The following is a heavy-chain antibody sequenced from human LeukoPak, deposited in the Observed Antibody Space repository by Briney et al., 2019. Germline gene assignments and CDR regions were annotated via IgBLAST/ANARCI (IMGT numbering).Heavy chain of an antibody. J-gene: IGHJ6*03. CDR3: ARDFAYCGGDCYSFYYYYMDV. CDR2: IYTSGST. Sequence: PSETLSLTCTGSGGSISSYYWSWIRQPAGKGLEWIVRIYTSGSTNYNPSLKSGVTMSVGTSKNQFSLKLSSVTAADTAVYYCARDFAYCGGDCYSFYYYYMDVWGKGTTVTVSS. D-gene: IGHD2-21*01. V-gene: IGHV4-4*07. CDR1: GGSISSYY.